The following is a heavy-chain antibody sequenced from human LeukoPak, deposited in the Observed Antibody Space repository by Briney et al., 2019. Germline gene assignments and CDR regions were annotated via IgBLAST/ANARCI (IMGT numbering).Heavy chain of an antibody. D-gene: IGHD4-17*01. CDR3: ARYGRSTVTFEDYYYYMDV. J-gene: IGHJ6*03. V-gene: IGHV1-69*06. Sequence: ASVKVSCKASGGTFSSYEISWVRQAPGQGLEWMGGIIPMFGTAKYAQKFQGRVTITADKSTSTAYMELSSLRSDDTAVYYCARYGRSTVTFEDYYYYMDVWGKGTTVTVSS. CDR1: GGTFSSYE. CDR2: IIPMFGTA.